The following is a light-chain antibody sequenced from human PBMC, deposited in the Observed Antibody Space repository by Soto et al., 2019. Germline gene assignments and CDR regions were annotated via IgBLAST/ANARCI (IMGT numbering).Light chain of an antibody. J-gene: IGKJ1*01. CDR1: QSVGSN. Sequence: ETVMTQSPATLSVSPGERVTLSCRASQSVGSNLAWYQQKPGQTPRLLIYGASTRATGFPARFSGSGSGTEFTLTISGLQSEDFAVYYCQQNNAWPLTFGQGTKVEIK. CDR2: GAS. V-gene: IGKV3-15*01. CDR3: QQNNAWPLT.